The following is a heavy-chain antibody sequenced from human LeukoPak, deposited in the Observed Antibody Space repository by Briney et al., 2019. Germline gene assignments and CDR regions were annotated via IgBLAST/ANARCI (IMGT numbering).Heavy chain of an antibody. J-gene: IGHJ4*02. CDR1: GFTFSSYA. CDR3: ARGYNWNYGVGISDY. CDR2: ISYDGSNK. Sequence: GGSLRLSCAASGFTFSSYAMHWVRQAPGKGLEWGAVISYDGSNKYYADSVKGRFTISRDNSKNTLYLQMNSLRAEDTAVYYCARGYNWNYGVGISDYWGQGTLVTVSS. D-gene: IGHD1-7*01. V-gene: IGHV3-30-3*01.